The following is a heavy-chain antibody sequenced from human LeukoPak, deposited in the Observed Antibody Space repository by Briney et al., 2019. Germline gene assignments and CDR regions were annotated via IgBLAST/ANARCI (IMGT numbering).Heavy chain of an antibody. CDR3: AKDYDSSGWAAFDI. Sequence: GGSLRLSCAASGFTFNSFGMHWVRQAPGKGLEWVAVISYDGSNKYFADSVKGRFTISRDNSKNTLYLQMNSLRAEDTAVYYCAKDYDSSGWAAFDICGQGTMVTVSS. CDR2: ISYDGSNK. V-gene: IGHV3-30*18. J-gene: IGHJ3*02. CDR1: GFTFNSFG. D-gene: IGHD3-22*01.